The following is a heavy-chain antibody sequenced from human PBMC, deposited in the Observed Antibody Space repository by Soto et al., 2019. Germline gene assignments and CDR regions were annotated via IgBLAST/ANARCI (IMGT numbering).Heavy chain of an antibody. CDR1: GFAVSNTY. D-gene: IGHD2-15*01. CDR2: IYSDGTT. Sequence: EVHLVESGGGLIQPGGSLTLSCAASGFAVSNTYMSWVRQAPGRGLEWVSFIYSDGTTCYADSVKGRLTISRDTSKNTLSLQMNSLRAEDTAVYYCARDCGGGSCYPALGAWGQGTLVTVSS. J-gene: IGHJ5*02. CDR3: ARDCGGGSCYPALGA. V-gene: IGHV3-53*01.